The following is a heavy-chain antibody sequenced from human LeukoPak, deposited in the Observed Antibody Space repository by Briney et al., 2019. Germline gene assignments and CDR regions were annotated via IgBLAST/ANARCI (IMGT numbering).Heavy chain of an antibody. CDR2: ISYDGSDK. J-gene: IGHJ4*02. Sequence: GGSLRLSCVAFGFTFSSNAMYWVRQAPGKGLEWVSVISYDGSDKYYADSVKGRFTISRDNSKNTVYLQMNSLRSEDTAVYYCAKDLRAYDDQRAFWGRGTLVTASS. D-gene: IGHD4-17*01. CDR3: AKDLRAYDDQRAF. V-gene: IGHV3-30*18. CDR1: GFTFSSNA.